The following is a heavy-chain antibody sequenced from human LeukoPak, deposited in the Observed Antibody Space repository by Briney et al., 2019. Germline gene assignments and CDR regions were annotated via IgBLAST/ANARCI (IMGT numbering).Heavy chain of an antibody. J-gene: IGHJ4*02. V-gene: IGHV4-61*02. CDR3: ARVRRLFSSSWYDEYYFDY. Sequence: SQTLSLTCTVSGGSISSGSYYWIWIRQPAGKGLEWIGRIYTSGSTNYNPSLKSRVTISVDTSKNQFSLKLSSVTAADTAVYYCARVRRLFSSSWYDEYYFDYWGQGTLVTVSS. D-gene: IGHD6-13*01. CDR2: IYTSGST. CDR1: GGSISSGSYY.